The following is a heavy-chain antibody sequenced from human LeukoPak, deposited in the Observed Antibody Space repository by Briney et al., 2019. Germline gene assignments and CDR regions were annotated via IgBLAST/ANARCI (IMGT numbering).Heavy chain of an antibody. V-gene: IGHV1-18*04. Sequence: ASVKVSFKASGYTFTSYGISWVRQAPGQGLEWMGWISAYNGNTNYAQKLQGRVTMTTDTSTSTAYMELRSLRSDDTAVYYCARAGYTTVTTNYFQHWGKGTLDTVSS. CDR3: ARAGYTTVTTNYFQH. J-gene: IGHJ1*01. CDR1: GYTFTSYG. CDR2: ISAYNGNT. D-gene: IGHD4-17*01.